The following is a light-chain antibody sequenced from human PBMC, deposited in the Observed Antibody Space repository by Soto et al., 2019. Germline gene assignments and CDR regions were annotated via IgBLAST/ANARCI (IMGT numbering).Light chain of an antibody. V-gene: IGKV3-15*01. CDR2: AAS. CDR3: QQYNGWTLII. J-gene: IGKJ5*01. Sequence: ELMMTQSPATLSVSPGERATLSCRASQSISGNIAWYQQKPGQAPRLLIYAASIRASGTSARFSGTGFGREFTLSISSLQSEDSAVYYCQQYNGWTLIIFGQGTRLEIK. CDR1: QSISGN.